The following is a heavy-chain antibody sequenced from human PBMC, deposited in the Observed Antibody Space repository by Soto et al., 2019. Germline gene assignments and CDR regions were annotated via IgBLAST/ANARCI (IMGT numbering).Heavy chain of an antibody. V-gene: IGHV4-59*12. D-gene: IGHD3-10*01. Sequence: LSFTCTVSDGSISSYYWSWIRQPPGKGLEGIGYICYSDSTNYNPSLKSRFTISVNTSKNQFSLKLSFVTATDTAADYCASGWDYYGSDSYYHTFDYWGQGTLVTVSS. CDR3: ASGWDYYGSDSYYHTFDY. CDR2: ICYSDST. J-gene: IGHJ4*01. CDR1: DGSISSYY.